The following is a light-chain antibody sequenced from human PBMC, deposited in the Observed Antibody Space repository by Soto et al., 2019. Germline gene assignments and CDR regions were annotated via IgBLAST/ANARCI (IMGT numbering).Light chain of an antibody. J-gene: IGLJ1*01. CDR1: TSNIGHSF. Sequence: VLTQPPSVSAAPGQRVTISCSGSTSNIGHSFVSWYQQLPGTAPKLLIYENNKRPSGTPDRFSGSKSGTSATLGITGLQTGDEADYYCGTWDGSLSGYVFGSGTKVTVL. CDR3: GTWDGSLSGYV. V-gene: IGLV1-51*02. CDR2: ENN.